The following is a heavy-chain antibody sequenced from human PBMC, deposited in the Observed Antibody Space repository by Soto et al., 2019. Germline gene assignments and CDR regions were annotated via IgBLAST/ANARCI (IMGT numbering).Heavy chain of an antibody. J-gene: IGHJ5*02. Sequence: SETLSLTCTVSGASISVHSYYWTWIRQPPGKGLEWIGSSYYSGTTYFNPSLKSRATISVDTSKNQFSLRLTSVTAADPAIYYRPRRYTCNDNYFDPWSPGARVTVSS. V-gene: IGHV4-39*01. D-gene: IGHD3-9*01. CDR1: GASISVHSYY. CDR2: SYYSGTT. CDR3: PRRYTCNDNYFDP.